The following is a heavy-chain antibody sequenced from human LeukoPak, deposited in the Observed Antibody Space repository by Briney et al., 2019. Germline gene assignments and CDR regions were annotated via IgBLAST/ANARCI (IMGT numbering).Heavy chain of an antibody. CDR3: AKLKGTMIVVVYYYFDY. V-gene: IGHV3-23*01. D-gene: IGHD3-22*01. J-gene: IGHJ4*02. CDR2: ISGSGGST. Sequence: GGSLRLSCAASGFTFSSYAMSWVRQAPGKGLEWVSAISGSGGSTYYADSVKGRFTISRDNSKNTLYLQMNSLRAEDTAVYYCAKLKGTMIVVVYYYFDYWGQGTLVTVSS. CDR1: GFTFSSYA.